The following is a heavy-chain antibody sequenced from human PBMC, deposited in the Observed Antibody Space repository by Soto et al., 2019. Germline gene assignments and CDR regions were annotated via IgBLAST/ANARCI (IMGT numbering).Heavy chain of an antibody. V-gene: IGHV4-31*03. CDR1: GDCVNIWKDD. CDR2: IYYTGTT. CDR3: ARAVARNRFDS. D-gene: IGHD6-19*01. J-gene: IGHJ5*01. Sequence: SEMMSVPNSVSGDCVNIWKDDLSWISQHPGKGLEWIAYIYYTGTTYYNQSLRNRVTISLDTSKNQFSLNLSSVTAADTAEYKCARAVARNRFDSWGQGTLVTVSS.